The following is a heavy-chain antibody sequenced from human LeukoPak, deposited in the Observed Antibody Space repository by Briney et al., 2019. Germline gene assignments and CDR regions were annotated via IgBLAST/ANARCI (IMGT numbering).Heavy chain of an antibody. J-gene: IGHJ4*02. V-gene: IGHV4-34*01. CDR3: AREAQYSSALTHNDY. CDR1: GGSFSGYY. D-gene: IGHD6-19*01. Sequence: SETLSLTCAVYGGSFSGYYWSWIRQPPGEGLEWIGEINHSGSTNYNPSLKSRVTISVDTSKNQFSLKLSSVTAADTAVYYCAREAQYSSALTHNDYCSQGTLVTVSS. CDR2: INHSGST.